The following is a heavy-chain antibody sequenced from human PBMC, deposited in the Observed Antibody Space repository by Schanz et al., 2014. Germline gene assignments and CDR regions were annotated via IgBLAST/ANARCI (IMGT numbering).Heavy chain of an antibody. CDR2: ITSSRTYM. CDR1: GFTFSSYS. V-gene: IGHV3-21*06. D-gene: IGHD3-22*01. Sequence: EVQLVESGGGLVQPGGSLRLSCAASGFTFSSYSMNWVRRAPGKGLEWVSSITSSRTYMYYEDSVKGRFTISRDNAKNSMYLQMNSLRVEDTAVYYCARVGIEGSSGRKTDYWGQGTLVTVSS. J-gene: IGHJ4*02. CDR3: ARVGIEGSSGRKTDY.